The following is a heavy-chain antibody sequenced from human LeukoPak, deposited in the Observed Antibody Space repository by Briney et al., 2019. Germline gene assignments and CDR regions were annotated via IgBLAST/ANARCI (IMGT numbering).Heavy chain of an antibody. CDR1: GFTFINSW. Sequence: PGGSLRLSCAASGFTFINSWISWVRQAPGKGLEWVANIKSDGSEKYYVDSVEGRFTISRDNAKNSVSLQMNSLRGEDTAVYYCVRSLGSSSADFWGQGTLVIVSS. V-gene: IGHV3-7*01. CDR2: IKSDGSEK. J-gene: IGHJ4*02. D-gene: IGHD6-6*01. CDR3: VRSLGSSSADF.